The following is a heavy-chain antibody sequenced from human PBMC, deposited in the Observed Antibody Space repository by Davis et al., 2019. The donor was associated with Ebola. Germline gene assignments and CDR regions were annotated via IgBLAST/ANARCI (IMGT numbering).Heavy chain of an antibody. J-gene: IGHJ6*02. CDR1: GFTFSSYG. CDR3: AKDLMTMVRGVNYYYGMDV. V-gene: IGHV3-30*18. CDR2: ISYDGSNK. Sequence: GESLKISCAASGFTFSSYGMHWVRQAPGKGLEWVAVISYDGSNKYYADSVKGRFTISRDNSKNTLYLQMNSLRAEDTAVYYCAKDLMTMVRGVNYYYGMDVWGQGTTVTVSS. D-gene: IGHD3-10*01.